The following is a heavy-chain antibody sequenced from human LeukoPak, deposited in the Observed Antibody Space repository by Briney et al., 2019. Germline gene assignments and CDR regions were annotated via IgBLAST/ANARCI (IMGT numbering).Heavy chain of an antibody. J-gene: IGHJ4*02. V-gene: IGHV3-21*01. CDR2: ISSSSSYI. CDR1: GFTFSSYS. D-gene: IGHD3-3*01. Sequence: GGSLRLSCAASGFTFSSYSMNWVRQAPGKGLEWVSSISSSSSYIYYVDSVKGRFTISRDNAKNSLYPQMNSLRAEDTAVYYCARSRSDYDFWSGYSGYFDYWGQGTLVTVSS. CDR3: ARSRSDYDFWSGYSGYFDY.